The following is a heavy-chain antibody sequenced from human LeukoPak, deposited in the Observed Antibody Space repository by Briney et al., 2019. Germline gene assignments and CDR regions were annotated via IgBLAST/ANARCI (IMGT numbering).Heavy chain of an antibody. D-gene: IGHD1-7*01. V-gene: IGHV4-31*03. CDR1: GGSISGGGYY. CDR2: IYYSGST. CDR3: ARELGNNWNYLYYYGMDV. Sequence: LSLTCTVSGGSISGGGYYWSWIRQHPGKGLEWIGYIYYSGSTYYNPSLKSRVTISVDTSKNQFSLKLSSVTAADTAVYYCARELGNNWNYLYYYGMDVWGQGTTVTVSS. J-gene: IGHJ6*02.